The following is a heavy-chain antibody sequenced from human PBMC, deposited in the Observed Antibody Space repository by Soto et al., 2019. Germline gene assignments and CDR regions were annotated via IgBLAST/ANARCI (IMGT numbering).Heavy chain of an antibody. D-gene: IGHD2-2*03. V-gene: IGHV3-30-3*01. CDR3: ARVDHYYGMAV. J-gene: IGHJ6*02. Sequence: HVHLVESGGGVVQPGRSLRLSCAASGFSLSNYVMHWVRQAPGKGLEWVAIISYDGSNKHYADSVKGRFTTSRDNSKNTLYVQMHSLRAEDTAVYRCARVDHYYGMAVWGQGTTVTVSS. CDR1: GFSLSNYV. CDR2: ISYDGSNK.